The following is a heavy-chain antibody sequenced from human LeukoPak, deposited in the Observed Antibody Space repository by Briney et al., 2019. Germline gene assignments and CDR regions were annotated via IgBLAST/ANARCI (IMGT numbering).Heavy chain of an antibody. CDR2: INYNGNI. V-gene: IGHV4-59*08. Sequence: SETLSLICMASGGSISTYLWSWIRQPPGKALEWIGSINYNGNINYNPSLKSRVTISADTSQNQFSLELRSVTAADTAMYYCASGNNYLDSWGQGTLVIVSS. CDR3: ASGNNYLDS. J-gene: IGHJ4*02. CDR1: GGSISTYL. D-gene: IGHD1/OR15-1a*01.